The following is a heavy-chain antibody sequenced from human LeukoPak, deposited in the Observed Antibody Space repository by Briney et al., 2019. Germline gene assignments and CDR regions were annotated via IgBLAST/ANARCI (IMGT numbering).Heavy chain of an antibody. J-gene: IGHJ5*02. CDR2: IYHSGST. D-gene: IGHD6-19*01. V-gene: IGHV4-4*02. Sequence: SETLSLTCTVSGGSISSSNWWSWVRQPPGKGLEWIGEIYHSGSTNYNPSLKSRVTISVDKSKNQFTLKLSSVTAADTAVYYCASRIAVAIGWFDPWGQGTLVTVSS. CDR1: GGSISSSNW. CDR3: ASRIAVAIGWFDP.